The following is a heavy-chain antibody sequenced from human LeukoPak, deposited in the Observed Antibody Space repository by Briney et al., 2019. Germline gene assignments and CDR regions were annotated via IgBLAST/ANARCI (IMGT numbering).Heavy chain of an antibody. CDR3: GRCDTYCSTTSCYSPAYGLDV. CDR1: GGSISSSNW. CDR2: IYHSGST. D-gene: IGHD2-2*01. V-gene: IGHV4-4*02. Sequence: PSGTLSLTCAVSGGSISSSNWWSWVRQPPGKGLEWIGEIYHSGSTNYNPSLKSRVTISVDKSKNQFSLKLSSVTAADTAVYFCGRCDTYCSTTSCYSPAYGLDVWGQGTTVTVSS. J-gene: IGHJ6*02.